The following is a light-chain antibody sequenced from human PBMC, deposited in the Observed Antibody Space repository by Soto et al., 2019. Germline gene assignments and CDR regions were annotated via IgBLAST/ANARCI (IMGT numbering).Light chain of an antibody. V-gene: IGLV2-14*03. CDR3: SSYAGGYYL. CDR2: GVS. Sequence: QSVLTRPASVSGSPGQSITISCTGTSSDVGNYNYVSWYQQHPGKAPKLMIFGVSNRPSGVSDRFSGSKSGNTASLTISGLQAEDEADYHCSSYAGGYYLFGTGTKVTVL. CDR1: SSDVGNYNY. J-gene: IGLJ1*01.